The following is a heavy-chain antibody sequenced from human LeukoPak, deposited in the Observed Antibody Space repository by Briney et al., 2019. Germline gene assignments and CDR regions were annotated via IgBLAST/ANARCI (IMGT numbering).Heavy chain of an antibody. J-gene: IGHJ4*02. CDR2: ISYDGSNK. D-gene: IGHD6-19*01. CDR3: ASGRPKYSSGWYGLDY. V-gene: IGHV3-30*04. Sequence: GGSLRLSCAASGFTFSSYAMHWVRQAPGKGLEWVAVISYDGSNKYYADSVKGRSTISRDNSKNTLYLQMNSLRAEDTAVYYCASGRPKYSSGWYGLDYWGQGTLVTVSS. CDR1: GFTFSSYA.